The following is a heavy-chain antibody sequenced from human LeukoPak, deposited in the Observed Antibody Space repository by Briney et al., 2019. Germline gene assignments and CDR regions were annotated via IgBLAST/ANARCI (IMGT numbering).Heavy chain of an antibody. Sequence: GGSLRLSCAASGFTFSSYSMNWVRQAPGKGLEWASYISVSSNTIYQADSVKGRFTISRDNAKNSLYLQMNSLRAEDTAVYYCARRPEMATISGLDYWGQGTLVTVSS. CDR1: GFTFSSYS. CDR2: ISVSSNTI. CDR3: ARRPEMATISGLDY. D-gene: IGHD5-24*01. V-gene: IGHV3-48*01. J-gene: IGHJ4*02.